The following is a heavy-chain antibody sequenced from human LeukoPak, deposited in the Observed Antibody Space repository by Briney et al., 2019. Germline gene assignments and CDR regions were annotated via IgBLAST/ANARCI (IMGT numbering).Heavy chain of an antibody. D-gene: IGHD6-6*01. CDR2: ISSNGGST. CDR3: AREYSSSSVDY. J-gene: IGHJ4*02. Sequence: PGGSLRLSCAASGFTFSSYGMHWVRQAPGKGLEYVSGISSNGGSTYYANSVKGRFTISRDNSKNTLYLQVGSLRVEDMAVYYCAREYSSSSVDYWGQGTLVTVSS. CDR1: GFTFSSYG. V-gene: IGHV3-64*01.